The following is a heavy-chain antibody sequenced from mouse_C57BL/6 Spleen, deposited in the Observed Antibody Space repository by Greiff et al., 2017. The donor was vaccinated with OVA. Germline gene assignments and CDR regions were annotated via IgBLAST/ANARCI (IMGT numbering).Heavy chain of an antibody. V-gene: IGHV14-4*01. J-gene: IGHJ2*01. D-gene: IGHD1-2*01. Sequence: EVKLQQSGAELVRPGASVKLSCTASGFNIKDDYMHWVKQRPEQGLEWIGWIDPENGDTEYASKFQGKATITADTSSNTAYLQLSSLTSEDTAVYYCTTGTTAGFDYWGQGTTLTVSS. CDR1: GFNIKDDY. CDR3: TTGTTAGFDY. CDR2: IDPENGDT.